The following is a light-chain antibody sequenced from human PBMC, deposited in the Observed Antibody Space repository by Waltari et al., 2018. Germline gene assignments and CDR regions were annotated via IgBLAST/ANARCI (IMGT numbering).Light chain of an antibody. J-gene: IGKJ1*01. CDR2: KAS. CDR3: QEYNSYSVT. CDR1: QRVSYW. V-gene: IGKV1-5*03. Sequence: DVQMTQSPSTLSASVGDRVTITCRASQRVSYWLAWYQQKPGKAPKLLIYKASSLQSGVPARFSGSGSGTEFTLTISSLQPDDFATYYCQEYNSYSVTFGQGTKVEIK.